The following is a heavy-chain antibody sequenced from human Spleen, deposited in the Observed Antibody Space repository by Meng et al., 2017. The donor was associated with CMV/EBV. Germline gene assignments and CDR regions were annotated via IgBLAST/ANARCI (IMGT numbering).Heavy chain of an antibody. CDR1: GGSVSSGGYY. CDR2: IYYSGST. D-gene: IGHD6-19*01. Sequence: QLQGLGPGLLKPSQTLPLTCTVSGGSVSSGGYYWTWIRQHPGKGLEWFGHIYYSGSTFYNPSLKRRVIISIDTSKNQFSLNLRSVTAADTAVYYCARVSSGWDYFDYWGQGTLVTASS. CDR3: ARVSSGWDYFDY. J-gene: IGHJ4*02. V-gene: IGHV4-31*03.